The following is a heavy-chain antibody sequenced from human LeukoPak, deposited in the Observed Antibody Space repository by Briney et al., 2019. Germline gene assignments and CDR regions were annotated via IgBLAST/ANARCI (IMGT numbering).Heavy chain of an antibody. CDR2: IYHTGST. Sequence: PSETLSLTCVVSGYSISSAYYWGWIRQPPGKGLEWIASIYHTGSTYYNVSLKSRVTISIDTSRNQFSLKLNSVTAADTAVYYCAREAVGARTRWSDPWGQGTLVTVSS. CDR3: AREAVGARTRWSDP. D-gene: IGHD1-26*01. V-gene: IGHV4-38-2*02. CDR1: GYSISSAYY. J-gene: IGHJ5*02.